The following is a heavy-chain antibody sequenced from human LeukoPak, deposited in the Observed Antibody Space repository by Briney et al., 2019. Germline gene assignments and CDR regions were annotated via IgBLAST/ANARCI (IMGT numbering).Heavy chain of an antibody. CDR1: GGSISSSSYY. Sequence: SETLSLTCTVSGGSISSSSYYWGWIRQPPGKGLEGIGSIYYSGSTYYNPSLKSRVTISVDTSKNQFSLKLSSVTAADTAVYYCAGLILGYCSSTSCYTGDYWGQGTLVTVSS. D-gene: IGHD2-2*02. CDR3: AGLILGYCSSTSCYTGDY. J-gene: IGHJ4*02. CDR2: IYYSGST. V-gene: IGHV4-39*01.